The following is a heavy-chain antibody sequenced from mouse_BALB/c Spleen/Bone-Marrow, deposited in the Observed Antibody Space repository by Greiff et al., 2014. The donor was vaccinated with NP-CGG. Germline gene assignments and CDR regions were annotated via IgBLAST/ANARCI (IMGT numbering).Heavy chain of an antibody. CDR2: ISSKSSNYTT. J-gene: IGHJ4*01. Sequence: VQLKESXGGLARPKGSLKLSCAASGFTFNIYAMNWVSQGPRKGLEWVARISSKSSNYTTCYADSVKDRFTISNDESQSMLYLQMNSLKTEDTAIDYCVRQDYAYPMDYWGQGTSVTVSS. D-gene: IGHD2-4*01. CDR1: GFTFNIYA. CDR3: VRQDYAYPMDY. V-gene: IGHV10-1*01.